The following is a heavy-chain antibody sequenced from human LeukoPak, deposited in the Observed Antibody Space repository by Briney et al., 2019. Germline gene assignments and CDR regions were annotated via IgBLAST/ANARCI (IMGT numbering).Heavy chain of an antibody. D-gene: IGHD5-12*01. J-gene: IGHJ4*02. Sequence: ASVKVSCKASGYTFTSYGISWVRQAPGQGLEWMGWISAYNGNTNYAQKLQGRVTMTTDTSTSTAYMELRSLRSDDTAVYYCARDRAAATISPLTNDYWGQGTLVTVSS. CDR1: GYTFTSYG. CDR3: ARDRAAATISPLTNDY. V-gene: IGHV1-18*01. CDR2: ISAYNGNT.